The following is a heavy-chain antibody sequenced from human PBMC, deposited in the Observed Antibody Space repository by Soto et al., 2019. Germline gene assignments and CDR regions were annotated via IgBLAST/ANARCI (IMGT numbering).Heavy chain of an antibody. Sequence: ASVKVSCKASGYTFTGYYMHLVRQAPGQGLEWMGWINPNSGGTNYAQKFQGWVTMTRDTSISTAYMERSRLRSDDTAVYYCATQGAPIFHWSSTSCPHPPYFQHWGQGTLVTVSS. CDR1: GYTFTGYY. J-gene: IGHJ1*01. V-gene: IGHV1-2*04. CDR2: INPNSGGT. D-gene: IGHD2-2*01. CDR3: ATQGAPIFHWSSTSCPHPPYFQH.